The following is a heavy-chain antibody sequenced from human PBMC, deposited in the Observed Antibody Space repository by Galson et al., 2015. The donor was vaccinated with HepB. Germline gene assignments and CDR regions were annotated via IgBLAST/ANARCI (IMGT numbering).Heavy chain of an antibody. Sequence: QSGAEVKKPGESLRISCKGSGYSFTSYWISWVRQMPGKGLEWMGRIDPSDSYTNYSPSFQGHVTISADKPISTAYLQWSSLKASDTAMYYCVLESSSWYSQPGSDFDYWGQGTLVTVSS. CDR2: IDPSDSYT. CDR1: GYSFTSYW. V-gene: IGHV5-10-1*01. J-gene: IGHJ4*02. CDR3: VLESSSWYSQPGSDFDY. D-gene: IGHD6-13*01.